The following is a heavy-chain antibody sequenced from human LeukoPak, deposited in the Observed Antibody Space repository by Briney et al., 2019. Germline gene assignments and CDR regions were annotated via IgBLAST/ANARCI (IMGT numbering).Heavy chain of an antibody. CDR2: ISSSSSYI. Sequence: GGSLRLSCAASGFTFSSYAMSWVRQAPGKGLEWVSSISSSSSYIYYADSVKGRFTISRDNAKNSLYLQMNSLRAEDTAVYYCARDRHGSDNYYYYYGMDVWGQGTTVTVSS. CDR1: GFTFSSYA. D-gene: IGHD3-10*01. V-gene: IGHV3-21*01. J-gene: IGHJ6*02. CDR3: ARDRHGSDNYYYYYGMDV.